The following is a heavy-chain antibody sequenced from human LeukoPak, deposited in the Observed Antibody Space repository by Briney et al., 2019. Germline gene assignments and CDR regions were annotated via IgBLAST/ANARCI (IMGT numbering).Heavy chain of an antibody. CDR3: ARKLGATPLGY. D-gene: IGHD1-26*01. J-gene: IGHJ4*02. CDR2: INPNSGDT. Sequence: GASVKVSCKASGYTFTDYYIHWVRQAPGQGLEWMGWINPNSGDTNYAQNFQGTVTMTRDTSISTAYMELTSLRSDDTAMYYCARKLGATPLGYWGQGTLVTVSS. CDR1: GYTFTDYY. V-gene: IGHV1-2*02.